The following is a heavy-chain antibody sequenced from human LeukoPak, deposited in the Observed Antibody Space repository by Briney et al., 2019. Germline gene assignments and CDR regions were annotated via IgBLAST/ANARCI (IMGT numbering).Heavy chain of an antibody. V-gene: IGHV3-9*01. D-gene: IGHD6-13*01. J-gene: IGHJ4*02. Sequence: PGRSLRLSCAASGFTFDDYAMHWVRRAPGKGLEWVSGVSWNSGSIGYADSVKGRFTISRDNAKNSLYLQMNSLRAEDTALYYCAKDFGSSSWYSSYYFDYWGQGTLVTVSS. CDR1: GFTFDDYA. CDR2: VSWNSGSI. CDR3: AKDFGSSSWYSSYYFDY.